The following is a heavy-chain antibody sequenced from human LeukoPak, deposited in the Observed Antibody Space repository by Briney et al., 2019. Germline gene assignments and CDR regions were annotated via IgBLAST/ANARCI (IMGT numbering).Heavy chain of an antibody. CDR3: ARGYSSGWYGDFDY. CDR1: GYTFTGYY. Sequence: ASVKVSCKASGYTFTGYYMHWVRQAPGQGLEWMGWINPNSGGTNYAQKFQGRVTMTRDTSISTAYMELSRLRSDDTAVYYCARGYSSGWYGDFDYWGQGTLVTVSS. V-gene: IGHV1-2*02. CDR2: INPNSGGT. J-gene: IGHJ4*02. D-gene: IGHD6-19*01.